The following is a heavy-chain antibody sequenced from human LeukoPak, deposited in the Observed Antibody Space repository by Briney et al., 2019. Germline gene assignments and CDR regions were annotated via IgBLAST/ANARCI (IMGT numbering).Heavy chain of an antibody. CDR2: INPNSGGT. CDR3: ARGCQYQLLIYFYYYMDV. D-gene: IGHD2-2*01. J-gene: IGHJ6*03. Sequence: ASVKVSCKASGYTFTGYYMHWVRQAPGQGLEWMGWINPNSGGTNYAQKFQGRVTMTRDTAISTAYMDLSSLRSDDTAVYYCARGCQYQLLIYFYYYMDVWGKGTTVTVSS. V-gene: IGHV1-2*02. CDR1: GYTFTGYY.